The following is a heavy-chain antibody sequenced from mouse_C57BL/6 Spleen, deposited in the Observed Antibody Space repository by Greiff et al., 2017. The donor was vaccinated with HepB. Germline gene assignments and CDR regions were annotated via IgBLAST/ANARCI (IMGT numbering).Heavy chain of an antibody. V-gene: IGHV1-52*01. CDR2: IDPSDSET. J-gene: IGHJ1*03. Sequence: QVQLQQPGAELVRPGSSVKLSCKASGYTFTSYWMHWVKQRPIQGLEWIGNIDPSDSETHYNQKFKDKATLTVDKSSSTAYMQLSSLTSEDSAVYYCARSNYCGSSGFDVWGTGTTVTVSS. CDR1: GYTFTSYW. CDR3: ARSNYCGSSGFDV. D-gene: IGHD1-1*01.